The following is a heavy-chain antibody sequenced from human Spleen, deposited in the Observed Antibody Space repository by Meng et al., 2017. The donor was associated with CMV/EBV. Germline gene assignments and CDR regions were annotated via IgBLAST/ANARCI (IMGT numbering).Heavy chain of an antibody. D-gene: IGHD3-3*01. Sequence: SGFSFSGYHMNWFRQAPGKGLEWLSYISGSGSVRKYADSVKGRFTISRDNAKNSLFLQMNSLRAEDTAMYYCTRDLYYDVYPNWFDPWGQGTLVTVSS. CDR3: TRDLYYDVYPNWFDP. V-gene: IGHV3-11*01. J-gene: IGHJ5*02. CDR1: GFSFSGYH. CDR2: ISGSGSVR.